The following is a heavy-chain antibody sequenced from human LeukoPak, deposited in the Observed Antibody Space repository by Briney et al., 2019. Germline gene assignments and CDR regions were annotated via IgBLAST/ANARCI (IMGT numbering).Heavy chain of an antibody. D-gene: IGHD3-3*01. CDR3: ARASSVDYDFWSGYSNFDY. J-gene: IGHJ4*02. CDR2: IWYDGSNK. V-gene: IGHV3-33*01. CDR1: GFTFSSYG. Sequence: PGGSLRLSCAASGFTFSSYGMHWVRQAPGKGLEWVAVIWYDGSNKYYADSVKGRFTISRDNSKNTLYLQMNSPRAEDTAVYYCARASSVDYDFWSGYSNFDYWGQGTLVTVSS.